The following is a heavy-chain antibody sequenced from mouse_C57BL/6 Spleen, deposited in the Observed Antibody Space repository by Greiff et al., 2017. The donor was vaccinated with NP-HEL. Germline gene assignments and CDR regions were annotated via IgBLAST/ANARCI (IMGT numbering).Heavy chain of an antibody. J-gene: IGHJ4*01. D-gene: IGHD2-2*01. Sequence: QVQLQQPGAELVKPGASVKMSCKASGYTFTSYWITWVKQRPGQGLEWIGDIYPGSGSTNYNEKFKSKATLTVDTSSSTAYMQLSSLTSEDSAVYYCARGDGYDVGAMDYWGQGTSVTVSS. CDR1: GYTFTSYW. CDR2: IYPGSGST. CDR3: ARGDGYDVGAMDY. V-gene: IGHV1-55*01.